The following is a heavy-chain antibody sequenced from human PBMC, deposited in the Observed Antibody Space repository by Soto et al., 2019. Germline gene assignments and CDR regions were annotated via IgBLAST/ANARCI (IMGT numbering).Heavy chain of an antibody. J-gene: IGHJ5*02. Sequence: GGSLRLSCAASGFIFSTYSMNWVRQAPGKGLEWVSSISSRSSYIYYADSVKGRFTISRDNAKNSLYLQMNSLRAEDTAVYYCARDKSSISTHPTGFDPWGQGTLVTVSS. CDR1: GFIFSTYS. CDR2: ISSRSSYI. D-gene: IGHD6-6*01. CDR3: ARDKSSISTHPTGFDP. V-gene: IGHV3-21*01.